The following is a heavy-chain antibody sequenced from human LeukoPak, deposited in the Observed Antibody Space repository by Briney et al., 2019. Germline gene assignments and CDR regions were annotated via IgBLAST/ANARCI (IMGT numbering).Heavy chain of an antibody. CDR1: GGTFSSYA. CDR2: IIPIFGTA. J-gene: IGHJ6*02. Sequence: SVKVSCKASGGTFSSYAISWVRQAPGQGLEWMGGIIPIFGTANHAQKFQGRVTITADESTSTAYMELSSLRSEDTAVYYCAYYYGSGSYYYGMDVWGQGTTVTVSS. V-gene: IGHV1-69*13. D-gene: IGHD3-10*01. CDR3: AYYYGSGSYYYGMDV.